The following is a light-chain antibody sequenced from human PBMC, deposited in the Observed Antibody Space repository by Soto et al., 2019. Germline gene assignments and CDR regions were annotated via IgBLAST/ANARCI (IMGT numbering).Light chain of an antibody. Sequence: EIVLTQSPATLSLSPGERATISCRASQSVGDKFAWYQQKPGQAPRLLIYEASNRATGIPARFSGGGFGTEFTLTISSLEPEDFAVYFCHQRGNWPRTSFGQGTRLEI. CDR2: EAS. CDR3: HQRGNWPRTS. V-gene: IGKV3-11*01. CDR1: QSVGDK. J-gene: IGKJ2*01.